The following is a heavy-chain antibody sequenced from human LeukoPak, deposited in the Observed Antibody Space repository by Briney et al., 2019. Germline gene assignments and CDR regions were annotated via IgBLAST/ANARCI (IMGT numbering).Heavy chain of an antibody. Sequence: GRSLRLSCAASGFTFSSYGMHWVRQAPGKGLEWVAVISYDGSNKYYADSVKGRFTISRDNSKNTLYLQMNSPRAEDTAVYYCAGQDTAMVISSFDYWGQGTLVTVSS. CDR3: AGQDTAMVISSFDY. V-gene: IGHV3-30*03. J-gene: IGHJ4*02. D-gene: IGHD5-18*01. CDR2: ISYDGSNK. CDR1: GFTFSSYG.